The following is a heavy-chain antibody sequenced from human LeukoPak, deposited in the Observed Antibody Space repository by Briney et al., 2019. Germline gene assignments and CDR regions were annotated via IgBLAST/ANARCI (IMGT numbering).Heavy chain of an antibody. Sequence: SETLSLTCAVSGYSISSGYYWGWIRQPPGKGLEWIGNIHHSGSTYYNPPLKSRVTISVDTSKNQFALKLSSVTAADTAVYYCASDSSGWYLPSYYGLDVWGKGTTVTVSS. CDR3: ASDSSGWYLPSYYGLDV. J-gene: IGHJ6*04. V-gene: IGHV4-38-2*01. CDR1: GYSISSGYY. CDR2: IHHSGST. D-gene: IGHD6-19*01.